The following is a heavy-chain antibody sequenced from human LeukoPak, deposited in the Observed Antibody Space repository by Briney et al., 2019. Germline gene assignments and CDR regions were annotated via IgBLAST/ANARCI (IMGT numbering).Heavy chain of an antibody. CDR1: GGSISSGGYY. J-gene: IGHJ4*02. CDR2: IYYSGST. V-gene: IGHV4-31*03. Sequence: SETLSLTCTVSGGSISSGGYYWSWIRQHPGKGLEWIGYIYYSGSTYYNPSLKSRVTISVDTSKNQFSLKLSSVTAADTAVYYCARGGTRAFDYWGQGTLVTVSS. CDR3: ARGGTRAFDY.